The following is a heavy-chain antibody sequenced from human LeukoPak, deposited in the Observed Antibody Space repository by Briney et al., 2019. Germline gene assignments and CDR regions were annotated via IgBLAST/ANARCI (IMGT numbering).Heavy chain of an antibody. J-gene: IGHJ4*02. Sequence: SETLSLTWTVSGYSISSGYYWGWIRQPPGKGLEWIGSIYHSGSTYYNPSLKSRVTISVDTSKNQFSLKLSSVTAADTAVYYCAREAFGYYDRSGQHDYWGQGTLVTVSS. CDR3: AREAFGYYDRSGQHDY. CDR2: IYHSGST. V-gene: IGHV4-38-2*02. D-gene: IGHD3-22*01. CDR1: GYSISSGYY.